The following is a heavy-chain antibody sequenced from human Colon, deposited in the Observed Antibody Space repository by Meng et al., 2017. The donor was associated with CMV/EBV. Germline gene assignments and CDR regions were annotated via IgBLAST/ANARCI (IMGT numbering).Heavy chain of an antibody. CDR2: MDPTTGRT. CDR1: GYSFTGYY. CDR3: ASHSSYVWGSHH. Sequence: QGQLVEPGAEVRMPGASVKVSCKASGYSFTGYYIHWVRQAPGQGLEWMGWMDPTTGRTDYAQKFQGTVTMTRDTSISTAYLELSRLTSDDTAVYYCASHSSYVWGSHHWGQGTLVTVSS. D-gene: IGHD3-16*01. V-gene: IGHV1-2*02. J-gene: IGHJ1*01.